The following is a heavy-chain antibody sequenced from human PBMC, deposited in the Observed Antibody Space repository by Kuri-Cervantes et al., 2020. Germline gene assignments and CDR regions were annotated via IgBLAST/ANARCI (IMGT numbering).Heavy chain of an antibody. CDR3: ARDRGQQLVLGGAFDI. CDR2: INWNGGST. V-gene: IGHV3-20*04. Sequence: GGSLRLSCAASRLTFDAYGMSWVRQAPGRGLEWVSGINWNGGSTGYADSVKGRFTISRGNAKNSLYLQMNSLRAEDTAVYYCARDRGQQLVLGGAFDIWGQGTMVTDSS. D-gene: IGHD6-13*01. J-gene: IGHJ3*02. CDR1: RLTFDAYG.